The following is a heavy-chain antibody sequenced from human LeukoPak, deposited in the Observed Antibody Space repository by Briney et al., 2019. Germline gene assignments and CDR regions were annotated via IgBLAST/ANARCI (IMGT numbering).Heavy chain of an antibody. CDR1: SGSFSGYY. CDR2: INHSGST. Sequence: SETLSLTCAVYSGSFSGYYWSWIRQPPGKGLEWIGEINHSGSTNYNPTLKSRATISEDTSKNQISLKLSSVTAADTAVYYCARDTSFDTLTDYCSDLFDMWGQGTVVTVSS. CDR3: ARDTSFDTLTDYCSDLFDM. D-gene: IGHD3-9*01. V-gene: IGHV4-34*01. J-gene: IGHJ3*02.